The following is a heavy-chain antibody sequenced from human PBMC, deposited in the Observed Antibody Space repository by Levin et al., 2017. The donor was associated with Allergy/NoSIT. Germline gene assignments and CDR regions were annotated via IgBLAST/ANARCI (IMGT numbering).Heavy chain of an antibody. CDR2: IYNSGST. Sequence: TSETLSLTCTVSGGSISSSISYWGWIRQAPGKGLEWIGSIYNSGSTYYNPSLKSRVTTSVDTSKNQFSLKLSSVTAADTAVDYCARQCYEILTGYYNFDYWGQGTLVTVSS. D-gene: IGHD3-9*01. J-gene: IGHJ4*02. CDR1: GGSISSSISY. V-gene: IGHV4-39*01. CDR3: ARQCYEILTGYYNFDY.